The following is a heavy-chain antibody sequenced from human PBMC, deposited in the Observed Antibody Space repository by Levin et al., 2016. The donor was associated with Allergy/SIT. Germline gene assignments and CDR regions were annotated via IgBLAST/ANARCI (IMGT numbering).Heavy chain of an antibody. D-gene: IGHD3-3*01. V-gene: IGHV1-3*01. J-gene: IGHJ3*02. CDR3: ARDLYDFWSGYSGGDAFDI. CDR2: INAGNGNT. Sequence: WVRQAPGQRLEWMGWINAGNGNTKYSQKFQGRVTITRDTSASTAYMELSSLRSEDTAVYYCARDLYDFWSGYSGGDAFDIWGQGTMVTVSS.